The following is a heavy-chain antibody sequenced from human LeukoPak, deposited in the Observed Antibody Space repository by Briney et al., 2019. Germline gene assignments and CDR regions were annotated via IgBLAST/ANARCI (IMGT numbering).Heavy chain of an antibody. J-gene: IGHJ4*02. V-gene: IGHV3-30*02. D-gene: IGHD3-3*01. CDR1: GFTVSNNF. CDR3: AKLDDFWSGYLPFDY. CDR2: IRYDGSNK. Sequence: PGGSLRLSCAASGFTVSNNFMNWVRQAPGKGLEWVAFIRYDGSNKYYADSVKGRFTISRDNSKNTLYLQMNSLRAEDTAVYYCAKLDDFWSGYLPFDYWGQGTLVTVSS.